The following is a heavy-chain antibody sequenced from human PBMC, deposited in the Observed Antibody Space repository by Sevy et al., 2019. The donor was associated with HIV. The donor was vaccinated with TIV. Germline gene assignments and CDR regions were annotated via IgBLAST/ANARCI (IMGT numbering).Heavy chain of an antibody. CDR3: ARLSGTDYYDSSGYYYFDY. J-gene: IGHJ4*02. V-gene: IGHV3-21*01. Sequence: GGSLRLSCAASGFTFNRYSMHWVRQAPGKGLEWVSSISSSSSYIYYADSVKGRFTISRDNAKNSLYLQMNSLRAEDTAVYYCARLSGTDYYDSSGYYYFDYWGQGTLVTVSS. CDR1: GFTFNRYS. D-gene: IGHD3-22*01. CDR2: ISSSSSYI.